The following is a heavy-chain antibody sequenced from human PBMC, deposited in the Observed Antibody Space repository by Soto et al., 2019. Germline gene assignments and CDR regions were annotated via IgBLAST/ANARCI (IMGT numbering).Heavy chain of an antibody. CDR3: ARGIAARRALGYCDY. Sequence: QVQLVQSGAEVKKPGASVKVSCKASGYTFTGYYMHWVRQAPGQGLEWMGWINPNSGGTNYAQKFQGRVTMTRDTSISTAYMELSRVRSDDTAVYYCARGIAARRALGYCDYWGQGTLVTVSS. J-gene: IGHJ4*02. D-gene: IGHD6-6*01. CDR1: GYTFTGYY. CDR2: INPNSGGT. V-gene: IGHV1-2*02.